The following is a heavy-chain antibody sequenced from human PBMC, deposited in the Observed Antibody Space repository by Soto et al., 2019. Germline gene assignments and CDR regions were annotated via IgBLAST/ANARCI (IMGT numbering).Heavy chain of an antibody. CDR2: ISRSAGNT. V-gene: IGHV3-21*01. Sequence: GGSLRLSCAASGFTFSSYSMNWVRQAPGKGLEWVSSISRSAGNTYYADSVKGRFTISRDNAKNSMYLQMNSLRAEDTAVYYCARDQVPGLDAFDIWGQGKMVTVSS. CDR3: ARDQVPGLDAFDI. CDR1: GFTFSSYS. J-gene: IGHJ3*02.